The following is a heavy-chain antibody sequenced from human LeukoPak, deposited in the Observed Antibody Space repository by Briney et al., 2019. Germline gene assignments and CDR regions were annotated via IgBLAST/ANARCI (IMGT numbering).Heavy chain of an antibody. D-gene: IGHD3-22*01. CDR1: GGSISSGYYY. J-gene: IGHJ5*02. CDR2: MYYSGST. V-gene: IGHV4-30-4*01. CDR3: ARPYYYDSRIDP. Sequence: SQTLSLTCTVSGGSISSGYYYWSWIRQPPGKGLEWIAYMYYSGSTYYNPSLKSRVTMSADTSKNQLSLKLSSVTAADTAVYYCARPYYYDSRIDPWGQGILVTVSS.